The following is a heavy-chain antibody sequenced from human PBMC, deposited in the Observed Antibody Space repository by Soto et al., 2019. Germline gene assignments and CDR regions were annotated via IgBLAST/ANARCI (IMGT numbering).Heavy chain of an antibody. CDR1: GFTVSSNY. D-gene: IGHD3-22*01. V-gene: IGHV3-66*01. CDR3: ARASYDSSGYGWFDP. J-gene: IGHJ5*02. Sequence: PEGSLXLSCAAYGFTVSSNYMSWVRQAPGKGLEWVSVIYSGGSTYYADSVKGRFTISRDNSKNTLYLQMTSLRAEDTAVYYCARASYDSSGYGWFDPWGQGTLVTVCS. CDR2: IYSGGST.